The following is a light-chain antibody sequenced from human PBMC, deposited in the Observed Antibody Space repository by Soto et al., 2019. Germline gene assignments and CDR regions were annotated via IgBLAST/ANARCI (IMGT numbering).Light chain of an antibody. CDR2: GGS. Sequence: EIVFTQSPATLSFSPVEIASLSCRASRSVSSYLAWYQQKPGQAPRLLIYGGSSRATGIPARFSGSGSGTDFTLTISSLEPEDFAVYYCQQRNNWQVTFGQGTRLEIK. CDR3: QQRNNWQVT. J-gene: IGKJ5*01. CDR1: RSVSSY. V-gene: IGKV3-11*01.